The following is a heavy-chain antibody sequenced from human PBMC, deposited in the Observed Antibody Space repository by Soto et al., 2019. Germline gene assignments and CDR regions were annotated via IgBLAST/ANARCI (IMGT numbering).Heavy chain of an antibody. J-gene: IGHJ6*02. Sequence: QVQLVQSGAEVKKPGASVKVSCKASGYTFTSYGISWVRQAPGQGLEWMGWISAYNGNSNYAQKLQGRVTMTTDTSTSTAYMGLRSLRSDDTAVYYCARSRVGADYYYYGMDVWGQGTTVTVSS. V-gene: IGHV1-18*01. D-gene: IGHD1-26*01. CDR1: GYTFTSYG. CDR3: ARSRVGADYYYYGMDV. CDR2: ISAYNGNS.